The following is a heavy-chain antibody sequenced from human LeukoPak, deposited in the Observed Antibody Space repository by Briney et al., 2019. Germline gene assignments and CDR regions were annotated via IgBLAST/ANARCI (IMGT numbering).Heavy chain of an antibody. D-gene: IGHD6-6*01. V-gene: IGHV4-61*01. J-gene: IGHJ4*02. CDR1: GYSISSAYY. CDR2: IHYSGNT. CDR3: ATICSSSSH. Sequence: SETLSLTCTVSGYSISSAYYWGWIRQPPGKGLEWIGYIHYSGNTNYNPSLKSRVSISINTSKNQFSLKLSSVTAAGTAVYYCATICSSSSHWGQGTLVTVSS.